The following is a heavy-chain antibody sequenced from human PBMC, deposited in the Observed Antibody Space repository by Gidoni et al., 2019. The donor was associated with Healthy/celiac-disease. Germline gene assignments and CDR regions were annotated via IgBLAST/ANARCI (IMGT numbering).Heavy chain of an antibody. J-gene: IGHJ4*02. V-gene: IGHV3-49*05. D-gene: IGHD5-18*01. CDR1: GFTFGDYP. Sequence: EVQLVESGGGLVKPGRSLRLSCTASGFTFGDYPMSWFRQAPGKGLEWVGFIRSKAYGGTTEYAASVKGRFTISRDDSKSIAYLQMNSLKTEDTAVYYCTRELKVTAMVPYYFDYWGQGTLVTVSS. CDR3: TRELKVTAMVPYYFDY. CDR2: IRSKAYGGTT.